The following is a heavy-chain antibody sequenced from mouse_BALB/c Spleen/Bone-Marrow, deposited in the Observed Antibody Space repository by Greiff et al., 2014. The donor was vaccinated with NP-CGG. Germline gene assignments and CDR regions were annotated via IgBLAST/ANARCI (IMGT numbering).Heavy chain of an antibody. CDR3: ARVSYYAMDY. CDR2: INSNGGST. V-gene: IGHV5-6-3*01. Sequence: EVQVVESGGGLVQPGGSLKLSCAASGFTFSSYGMSWVRQTPDKRLELVATINSNGGSTCYPDSVKGRFTISRDNAKNTLYLQMSSLKSEDTAMYYCARVSYYAMDYWGQGTSVTVSS. CDR1: GFTFSSYG. J-gene: IGHJ4*01.